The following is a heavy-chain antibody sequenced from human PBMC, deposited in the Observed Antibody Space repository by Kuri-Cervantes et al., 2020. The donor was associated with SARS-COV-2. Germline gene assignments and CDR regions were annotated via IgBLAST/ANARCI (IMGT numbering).Heavy chain of an antibody. V-gene: IGHV1-69*13. CDR2: IIPIFGTA. J-gene: IGHJ3*02. CDR3: ARPERFFGVVIPQGGAFDI. Sequence: SVKVSCKASGGTFSSYAISWVRQAPGQGLEWMGGIIPIFGTANYAQKFQGRVTITADESTSTDYMELSSLRSEDTAVYYCARPERFFGVVIPQGGAFDIWGQGTMVTVSS. D-gene: IGHD3-3*01. CDR1: GGTFSSYA.